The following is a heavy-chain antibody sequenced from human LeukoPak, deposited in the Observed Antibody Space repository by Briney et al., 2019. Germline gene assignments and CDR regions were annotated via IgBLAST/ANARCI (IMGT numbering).Heavy chain of an antibody. Sequence: PGGSLRLSCAASGFLFSHYNMNWVRQAPGKGLEWVSSIGGSGGYIYYADSVRGRFTISRDNAKNSLYLQMNSLRAEDTAVYYCARDDKIYDILTGYYYYALDIWGQGTMLTVSS. J-gene: IGHJ3*02. CDR3: ARDDKIYDILTGYYYYALDI. CDR2: IGGSGGYI. D-gene: IGHD3-9*01. V-gene: IGHV3-21*01. CDR1: GFLFSHYN.